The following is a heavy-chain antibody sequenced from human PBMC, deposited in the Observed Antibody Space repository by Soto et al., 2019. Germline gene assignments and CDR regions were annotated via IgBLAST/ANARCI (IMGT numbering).Heavy chain of an antibody. CDR2: INSDGSST. CDR3: ARAGGSYLRYYYYGMDV. Sequence: EVQLVESGGGLVQPGGSLRLSCAASGFTFSSYWMHWVRQAPGKGLVWVSRINSDGSSTSYADSVKGRFTISRDNAKNTLYLQMNSLRAEDTAVYYCARAGGSYLRYYYYGMDVWGQGTTVTVSS. V-gene: IGHV3-74*01. J-gene: IGHJ6*02. D-gene: IGHD1-26*01. CDR1: GFTFSSYW.